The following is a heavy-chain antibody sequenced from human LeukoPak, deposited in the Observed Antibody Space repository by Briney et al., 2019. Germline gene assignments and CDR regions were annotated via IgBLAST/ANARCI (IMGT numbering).Heavy chain of an antibody. V-gene: IGHV6-1*01. J-gene: IGHJ4*02. CDR2: TYYRSKWYN. D-gene: IGHD6-19*01. CDR1: GDSVSSNSAA. Sequence: SQTLSLTCAISGDSVSSNSAAWNWIWQSPSRGLEWLGRTYYRSKWYNDYAVSVKSRVTINPDTSKNQFSLQLNSVTPEDTAVYYCARERIAVAGTMDYWGQGTLVTVSS. CDR3: ARERIAVAGTMDY.